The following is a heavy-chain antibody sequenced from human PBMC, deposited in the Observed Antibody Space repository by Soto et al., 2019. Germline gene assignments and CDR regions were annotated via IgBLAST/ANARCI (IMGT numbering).Heavy chain of an antibody. J-gene: IGHJ4*02. CDR3: ARDGVGTTTYFGYFDY. V-gene: IGHV3-7*01. CDR1: GFNLGTYW. Sequence: GGSLRLSCQGSGFNLGTYWMTWLRQAPGSGLEWVANINQDERNESDVDSVKGRFTISRDNPKNMLYLQMNSLRAGDTAIYYCARDGVGTTTYFGYFDYWGLGTLVTVSS. D-gene: IGHD1-26*01. CDR2: INQDERNE.